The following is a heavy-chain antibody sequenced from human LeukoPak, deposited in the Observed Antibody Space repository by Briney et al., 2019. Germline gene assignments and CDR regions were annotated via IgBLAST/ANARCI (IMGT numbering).Heavy chain of an antibody. CDR3: ANVPGQGLDYYYYMDV. V-gene: IGHV3-30*02. J-gene: IGHJ6*03. D-gene: IGHD3-10*01. CDR2: IRYDGSDK. CDR1: GFTFDNYG. Sequence: GSLRLSCAASGFTFDNYGMHWVRQAPGKGLEWVAFIRYDGSDKYYADSVKGRFTISRDNSKNTLYLQMNSLGAEDTAVYYCANVPGQGLDYYYYMDVWGKGTTVTVSS.